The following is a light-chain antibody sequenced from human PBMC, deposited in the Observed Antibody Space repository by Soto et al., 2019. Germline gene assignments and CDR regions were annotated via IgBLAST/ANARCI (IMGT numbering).Light chain of an antibody. CDR1: SSNIGTNY. CDR3: ATWDGSLSGVV. CDR2: GNT. Sequence: QSVLTQPPSASGTPGQRVTISCSGSSSNIGTNYVYWYQKLPGAAPKLLIFGNTERPSGVPDRFSGSRSGTSASLAISGLRSEDEADYYCATWDGSLSGVVFGGGTKVTVL. J-gene: IGLJ2*01. V-gene: IGLV1-47*02.